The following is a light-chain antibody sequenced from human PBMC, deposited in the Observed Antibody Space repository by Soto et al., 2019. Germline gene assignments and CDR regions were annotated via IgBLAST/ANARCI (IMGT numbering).Light chain of an antibody. J-gene: IGLJ2*01. CDR2: EVS. CDR1: SSDVGGYNY. Sequence: QLVLTPPPSASGSPGQSVTISCTGTSSDVGGYNYVSWYQQHPGKAPKLMIYEVSKRPSGVPDRFSGSKSGNTASLTVSGLQAEDEADYYCSSYAGSNVVFGGGTQLTVL. CDR3: SSYAGSNVV. V-gene: IGLV2-8*01.